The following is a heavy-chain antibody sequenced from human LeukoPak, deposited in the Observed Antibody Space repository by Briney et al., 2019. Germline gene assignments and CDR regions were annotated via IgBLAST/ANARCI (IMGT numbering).Heavy chain of an antibody. D-gene: IGHD6-6*01. J-gene: IGHJ3*02. CDR3: AREMTYGSSAFDI. CDR2: ISSSSNYI. V-gene: IGHV3-21*01. Sequence: GGSLRLSCAASGFPFSTYSMNWVRQTPGKGLEWVSSISSSSNYIYYADSVKGRFTISRDNAKNSLYLQMNSLRVEDTAVYYCAREMTYGSSAFDIWGQGTTVIVSS. CDR1: GFPFSTYS.